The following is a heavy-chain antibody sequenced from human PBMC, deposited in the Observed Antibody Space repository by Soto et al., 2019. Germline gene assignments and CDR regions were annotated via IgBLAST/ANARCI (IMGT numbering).Heavy chain of an antibody. CDR3: ARDRGVGATTDY. CDR1: GDSISSGDYY. D-gene: IGHD1-26*01. Sequence: QVQLQESGPGLVKPSQTLSLTCTVSGDSISSGDYYWSWIRQPPGKGLEWIGYIYYSGSTCYNPSLKSRVTISVDTSKNQFSLKLSSVTAADTAVYYCARDRGVGATTDYWGQGTLVTVSS. V-gene: IGHV4-30-4*01. CDR2: IYYSGST. J-gene: IGHJ4*02.